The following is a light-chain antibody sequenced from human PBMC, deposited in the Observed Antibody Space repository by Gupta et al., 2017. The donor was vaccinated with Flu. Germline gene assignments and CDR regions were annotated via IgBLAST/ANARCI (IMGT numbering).Light chain of an antibody. CDR1: SGSIASNY. Sequence: SISCTRSSGSIASNYVQWFQQRPGSYHTTVSYEDDQRPSGVPDRFSGAIDDASNSAYLTTSGLKTEDEADDDGQSYDSHNLFAVFGGGTKLTV. CDR3: QSYDSHNLFAV. V-gene: IGLV6-57*01. J-gene: IGLJ2*01. CDR2: EDD.